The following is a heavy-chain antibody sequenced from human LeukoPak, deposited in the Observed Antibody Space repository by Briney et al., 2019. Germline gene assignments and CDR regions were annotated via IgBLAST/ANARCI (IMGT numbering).Heavy chain of an antibody. Sequence: SETLSLTCAVYGGSFSGYYWSWIRQPPGKGLEWIGEINHSGSTNYNPSLKSRVTISVDTSKNQFSLKLSSVTAADTAVYYCARYASMITFGGVIAKMGAFDIWGQGTMVTVSS. CDR1: GGSFSGYY. CDR3: ARYASMITFGGVIAKMGAFDI. J-gene: IGHJ3*02. D-gene: IGHD3-16*02. V-gene: IGHV4-34*01. CDR2: INHSGST.